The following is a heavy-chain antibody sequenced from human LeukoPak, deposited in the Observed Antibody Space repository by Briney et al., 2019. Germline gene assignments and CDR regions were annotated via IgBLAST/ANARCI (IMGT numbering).Heavy chain of an antibody. CDR2: INPSGGST. V-gene: IGHV1-46*01. J-gene: IGHJ4*02. CDR1: GYTFTSYY. CDR3: AGDGTDYLNKGVSQSDY. D-gene: IGHD3-10*01. Sequence: ASVKVSCKASGYTFTSYYMHWVRQAPGQGLEWMGIINPSGGSTSYAQKFQGRVTMTRDMSTSTVYMELSSLRSEDTAVYYCAGDGTDYLNKGVSQSDYWGQGTLVTVSS.